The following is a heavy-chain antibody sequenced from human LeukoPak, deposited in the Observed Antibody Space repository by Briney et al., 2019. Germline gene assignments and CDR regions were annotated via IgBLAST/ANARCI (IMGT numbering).Heavy chain of an antibody. J-gene: IGHJ3*02. D-gene: IGHD6-13*01. Sequence: GESLKISCKGSGYSFTSYWIGWVRQMPGKGLEWMGIIYPGDSDTRYSPSFQGQVTISADKSISTAYLQWSSLKASDTAMYYCARQTAAAVWGLRTGAFDIWGQGTMVTVSS. V-gene: IGHV5-51*01. CDR1: GYSFTSYW. CDR2: IYPGDSDT. CDR3: ARQTAAAVWGLRTGAFDI.